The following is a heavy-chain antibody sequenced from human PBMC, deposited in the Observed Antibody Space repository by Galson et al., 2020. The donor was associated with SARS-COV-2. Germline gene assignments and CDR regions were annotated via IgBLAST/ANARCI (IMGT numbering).Heavy chain of an antibody. V-gene: IGHV3-33*01. J-gene: IGHJ6*02. D-gene: IGHD4-17*01. CDR3: ATVDYGDDGMDV. CDR2: IWYDGSQK. CDR1: GFTFSRFG. Sequence: GESLKISCAASGFTFSRFGMHWVRQAPGKGLDWVATIWYDGSQKYYEESVKGRFTISRDNSKNTVLLQMNNLRVEDTAVYYCATVDYGDDGMDVWGQGTSVSVS.